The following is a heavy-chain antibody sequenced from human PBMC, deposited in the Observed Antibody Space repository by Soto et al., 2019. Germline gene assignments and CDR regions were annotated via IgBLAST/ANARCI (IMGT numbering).Heavy chain of an antibody. J-gene: IGHJ4*02. CDR1: GFTFSSYW. Sequence: SCSASGFTFSSYWMHWVRQAPGKGLVWVSRINSDGSSTSYADSVKGRFTISRDNAKNTLYLQMNSLRAEDTAVYYCARDPAPRYSSGWWVWDYWGQGTLVTGSS. CDR2: INSDGSST. CDR3: ARDPAPRYSSGWWVWDY. D-gene: IGHD6-19*01. V-gene: IGHV3-74*01.